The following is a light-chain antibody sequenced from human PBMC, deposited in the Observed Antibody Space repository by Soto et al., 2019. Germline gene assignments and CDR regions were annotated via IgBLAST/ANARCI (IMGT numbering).Light chain of an antibody. J-gene: IGKJ4*01. CDR2: KAS. CDR3: QQSFSDPPLS. V-gene: IGKV1-5*03. CDR1: QTISSW. Sequence: DIQMTQSPSTLSGSVGDRVTITCRASQTISSWLAWYQQKPGKAPKLLIYKASTLKSGVPSRFSGSGSGTVFTLTINSLHPEDFATFYCQQSFSDPPLSFGGGTRVEVK.